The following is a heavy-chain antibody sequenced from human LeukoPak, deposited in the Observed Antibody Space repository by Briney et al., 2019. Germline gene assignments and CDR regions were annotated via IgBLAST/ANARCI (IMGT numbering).Heavy chain of an antibody. CDR2: ISAYNGNT. CDR3: ARELIVVVPAATVGGPTDY. D-gene: IGHD2-2*01. V-gene: IGHV1-18*01. CDR1: GYTFTGYG. Sequence: GASVKVSCKASGYTFTGYGISWVRQAPGQGLEWMGWISAYNGNTNYAQKLQGRVTMTRDTSISTAYMELSRLRSDDTAVYYCARELIVVVPAATVGGPTDYWGQGTLVTVSS. J-gene: IGHJ4*02.